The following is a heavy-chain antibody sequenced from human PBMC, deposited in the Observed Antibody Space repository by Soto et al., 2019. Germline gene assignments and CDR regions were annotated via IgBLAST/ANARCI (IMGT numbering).Heavy chain of an antibody. D-gene: IGHD6-19*01. CDR1: GFTFSSYA. CDR3: AKDQYSSGWYTLLVG. CDR2: ISGSGGST. Sequence: GGSLRLSCAASGFTFSSYAMSWVRQAPGKGLEWVSAISGSGGSTYYADSVKGRFTISRDNSKNTLYLQMNSLRAEDTAVYYCAKDQYSSGWYTLLVGWGQGTLVTVSS. V-gene: IGHV3-23*01. J-gene: IGHJ4*02.